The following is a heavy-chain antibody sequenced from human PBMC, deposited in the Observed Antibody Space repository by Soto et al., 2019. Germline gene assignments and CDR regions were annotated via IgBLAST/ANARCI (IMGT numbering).Heavy chain of an antibody. CDR2: IIPMFGTA. J-gene: IGHJ6*02. CDR3: ARAVIYYYYGMDV. Sequence: SVKVSCKASGGTFSSYAISWVRQAPGQGLEWLGGIIPMFGTANYAQKFQGRVTITADEPTSTAYMELSSLRSEDTAVYYCARAVIYYYYGMDVWGQGTTVTVSS. V-gene: IGHV1-69*13. CDR1: GGTFSSYA.